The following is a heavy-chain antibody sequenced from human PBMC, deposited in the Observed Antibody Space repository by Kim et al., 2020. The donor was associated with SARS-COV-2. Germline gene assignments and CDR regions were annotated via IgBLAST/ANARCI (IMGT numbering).Heavy chain of an antibody. CDR2: IKSKTDGGTT. Sequence: GGSLRLSCAASGFTFSNAWMSWVRQAPGKGLEWVGRIKSKTDGGTTDYAAPVKGRFTISRDDSKNTLYLQMNSLKTEDTAVYYCTTRQRPDGELRDYWGQGTLVTVSS. V-gene: IGHV3-15*01. D-gene: IGHD3-10*01. CDR3: TTRQRPDGELRDY. CDR1: GFTFSNAW. J-gene: IGHJ4*02.